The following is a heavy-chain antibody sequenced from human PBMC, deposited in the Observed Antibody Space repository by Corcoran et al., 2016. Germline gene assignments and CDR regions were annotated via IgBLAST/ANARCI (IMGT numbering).Heavy chain of an antibody. V-gene: IGHV4-4*01. CDR1: GGSISSNNW. D-gene: IGHD3-22*01. CDR2: IYHSGDT. J-gene: IGHJ3*02. CDR3: ATQDYFDSRGAFDI. Sequence: QVQLQESGPGLVKPSGTLSLTCAVSGGSISSNNWWSWVRQTPGKGLEWIGEIYHSGDTNYNPSLKSRIIMLVDTSKDQFSLKLTSVTAADTAVYCCATQDYFDSRGAFDIWGQGTMVTVSS.